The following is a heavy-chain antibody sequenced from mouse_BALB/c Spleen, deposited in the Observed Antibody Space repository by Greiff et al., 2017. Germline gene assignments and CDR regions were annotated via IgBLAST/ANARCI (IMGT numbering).Heavy chain of an antibody. CDR3: TARGPWFAY. CDR1: GYTFTSYY. Sequence: QVQLQQPGAELVKPGASVKLSCKASGYTFTSYYMYWVKQRPGQGLEWIGGINPSNGGTNFNEKFKSKATLTVDKSASTAYMQLSSLTSEDSAVYYCTARGPWFAYWGQGTLVTVSA. CDR2: INPSNGGT. D-gene: IGHD3-3*01. J-gene: IGHJ3*01. V-gene: IGHV1S81*02.